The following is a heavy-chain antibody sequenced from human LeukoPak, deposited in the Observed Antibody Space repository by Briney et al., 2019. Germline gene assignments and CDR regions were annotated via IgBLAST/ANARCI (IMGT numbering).Heavy chain of an antibody. CDR2: FYHSGHT. J-gene: IGHJ4*02. D-gene: IGHD3-22*01. CDR1: GYSISSGYY. CDR3: VRDGGSTYYYDASGYYFDY. Sequence: SETLSLTCTVSGYSISSGYYWGWIRQPPGKGLEWIGSFYHSGHTYYNSSLERRVTISVDTSKNQFSLKLSSVTAADTAVYYCVRDGGSTYYYDASGYYFDYWGQGTLVTVSS. V-gene: IGHV4-38-2*02.